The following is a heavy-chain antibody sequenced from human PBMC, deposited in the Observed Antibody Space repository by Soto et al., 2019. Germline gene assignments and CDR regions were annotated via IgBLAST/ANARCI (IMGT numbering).Heavy chain of an antibody. Sequence: GSLRLSCAASGFTFSSYGMHWVRQAPGKGLEWVAVISYDGSNKYYADSVKGRFTISRDNSKNTLYLQMNSLRAEDTAVYYCAKEGPYYDFWSGYPENYYMDVWGKGTTVTVSS. CDR2: ISYDGSNK. CDR3: AKEGPYYDFWSGYPENYYMDV. J-gene: IGHJ6*03. CDR1: GFTFSSYG. V-gene: IGHV3-30*18. D-gene: IGHD3-3*01.